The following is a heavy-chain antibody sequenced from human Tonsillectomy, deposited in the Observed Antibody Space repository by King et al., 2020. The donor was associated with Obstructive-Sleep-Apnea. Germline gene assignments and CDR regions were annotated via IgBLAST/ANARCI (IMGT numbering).Heavy chain of an antibody. CDR3: AVPTGGYCSSTSCYGGYYYYYGMDV. D-gene: IGHD2-2*01. V-gene: IGHV1-3*01. CDR2: INADNGNT. Sequence: VQLVQSGAEVKKPGASVKVSCKASGYTFTRYSMHWVRQAPGQRLEWMGWINADNGNTKYSQKFQGRVTITRDTSASTAYMELSSLRSEDTAVYYCAVPTGGYCSSTSCYGGYYYYYGMDVWGQGTTVTVSS. CDR1: GYTFTRYS. J-gene: IGHJ6*02.